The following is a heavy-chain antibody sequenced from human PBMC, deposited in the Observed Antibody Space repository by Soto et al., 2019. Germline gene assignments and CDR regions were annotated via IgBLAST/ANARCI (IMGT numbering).Heavy chain of an antibody. CDR2: MNPNSGNT. CDR3: ASVLRFLEWFPEGSFDY. D-gene: IGHD3-3*01. V-gene: IGHV1-8*01. J-gene: IGHJ4*02. Sequence: ASVKVSCKASGYTSTSYDSNWVRQATGQGLEWMGWMNPNSGNTGYAQKFQGRVTMTRNTSISTAYMELSSLRSEDTAVYYCASVLRFLEWFPEGSFDYWGQGTLVTVSS. CDR1: GYTSTSYD.